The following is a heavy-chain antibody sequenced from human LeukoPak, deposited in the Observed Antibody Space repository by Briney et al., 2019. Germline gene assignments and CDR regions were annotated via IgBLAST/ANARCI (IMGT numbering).Heavy chain of an antibody. V-gene: IGHV1-2*02. Sequence: GASVKVSCKASGYTFTGYYMHWVRQAPGQGLEWMGWINPNSGGTDYAQKFQGRVTMTSDTSISTAYMELSRLRSDDTAVYYCARSIRKLGDYGGYWGQGTLVTVSS. CDR2: INPNSGGT. J-gene: IGHJ4*02. D-gene: IGHD3-16*01. CDR3: ARSIRKLGDYGGY. CDR1: GYTFTGYY.